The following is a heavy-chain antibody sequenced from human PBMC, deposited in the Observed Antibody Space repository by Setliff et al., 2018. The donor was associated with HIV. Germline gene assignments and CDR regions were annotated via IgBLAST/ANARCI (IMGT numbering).Heavy chain of an antibody. J-gene: IGHJ3*02. CDR3: ARAVTPNYFDLSADLRGGFDI. D-gene: IGHD3-22*01. Sequence: PSETLSLTCTVSGGSLSSGSFYWTWIRQPAGKGLEWIGRIYSTGTTNYNPSLKGRVPISVDTSKNQFSLKLSSVIAADTAVYYCARAVTPNYFDLSADLRGGFDIWGQGTVVTVSS. CDR1: GGSLSSGSFY. V-gene: IGHV4-61*02. CDR2: IYSTGTT.